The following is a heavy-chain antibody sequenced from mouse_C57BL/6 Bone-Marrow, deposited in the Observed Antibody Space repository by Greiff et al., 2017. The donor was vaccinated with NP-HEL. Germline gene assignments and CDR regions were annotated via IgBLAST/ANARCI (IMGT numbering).Heavy chain of an antibody. CDR2: IYPGDGDT. V-gene: IGHV1-82*01. CDR3: ARWAWFAY. Sequence: QVQLQQSGPELVKPGASVKISCKASGYAFSSSWMNWVKQRPGKGLEWIGRIYPGDGDTNYNGKFKGKATLTADKSSSTAYMQLSSLTSEDSAVYFCARWAWFAYWGQGTLVTVFA. J-gene: IGHJ3*01. CDR1: GYAFSSSW.